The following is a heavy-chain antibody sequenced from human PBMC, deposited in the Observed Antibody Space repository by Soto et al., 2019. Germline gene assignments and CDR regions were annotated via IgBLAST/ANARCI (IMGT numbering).Heavy chain of an antibody. V-gene: IGHV4-4*02. CDR3: ARGAIYSYGYASDY. CDR1: GGSISSSNW. Sequence: PSETLSLTCAVSGGSISSSNWWSWVRQPPGKGLEWIGEIYHSGSTNHNPSLKSRVTISVDKSKNQFSLKLSSVTAADTAVYYCARGAIYSYGYASDYWGQGTLVTVSS. D-gene: IGHD5-18*01. J-gene: IGHJ4*02. CDR2: IYHSGST.